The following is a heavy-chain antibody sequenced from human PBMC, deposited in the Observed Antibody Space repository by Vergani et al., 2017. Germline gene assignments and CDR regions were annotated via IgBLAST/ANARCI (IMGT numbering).Heavy chain of an antibody. CDR3: ARLRSGYYPYYFDY. J-gene: IGHJ4*02. D-gene: IGHD3-22*01. Sequence: QVQLQESGPGLVKPSETLSLTCTVSGGSISSYYWGWIRQPPGKGLEWIGSIYYSGSTYYNPSLKSRVTISVDTSKNQFSLKLSSVTAADTAVYYCARLRSGYYPYYFDYWGQGTLVTVSS. V-gene: IGHV4-39*07. CDR1: GGSISSYY. CDR2: IYYSGST.